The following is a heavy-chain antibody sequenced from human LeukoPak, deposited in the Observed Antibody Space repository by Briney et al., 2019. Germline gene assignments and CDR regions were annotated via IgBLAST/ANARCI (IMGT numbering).Heavy chain of an antibody. CDR3: ARDGRYCIITSCYGYYGMDV. V-gene: IGHV3-53*04. CDR1: GFTVSSNY. D-gene: IGHD2-2*01. CDR2: IYSGAST. Sequence: GSLRLSCAASGFTVSSNYMSWVRQAPGKGLEWVSVIYSGASTYYADPVKGRFTISRQNSKNTVDLQMNSLRPEDTAVYYCARDGRYCIITSCYGYYGMDVWGQGTTVTVSS. J-gene: IGHJ6*02.